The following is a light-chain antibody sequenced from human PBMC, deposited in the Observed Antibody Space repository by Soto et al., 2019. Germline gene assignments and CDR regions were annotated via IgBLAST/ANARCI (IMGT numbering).Light chain of an antibody. Sequence: QSAPTQPASVSGSPGQSITISCTGTSSDVGGYNYVSWFQQHPGKAPKLMIYVVSNRPSGISNRFSGSKSGNTASLTISGLQAEDEADYYCSSYTTSSSWVFGGGTKLTVL. V-gene: IGLV2-14*01. CDR2: VVS. CDR3: SSYTTSSSWV. J-gene: IGLJ3*02. CDR1: SSDVGGYNY.